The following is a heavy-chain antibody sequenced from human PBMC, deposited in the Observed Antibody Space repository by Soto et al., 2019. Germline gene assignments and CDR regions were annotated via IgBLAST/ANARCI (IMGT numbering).Heavy chain of an antibody. CDR3: AKSGDFGRYFYYMDV. Sequence: EVQLLESGGGLVQPGGSLRLSCAASEFTFSNYAMNWVRQAPGKGLEWVSTISGSGDSTYYADSVKGRFTISRDNSKNMLYLQMDSLRAEDTAVYYCAKSGDFGRYFYYMDVWGKGTTVTVSS. CDR1: EFTFSNYA. D-gene: IGHD4-17*01. J-gene: IGHJ6*03. V-gene: IGHV3-23*01. CDR2: ISGSGDST.